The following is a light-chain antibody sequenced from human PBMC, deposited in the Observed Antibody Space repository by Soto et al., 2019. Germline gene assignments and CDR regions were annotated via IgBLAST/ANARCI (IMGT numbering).Light chain of an antibody. Sequence: EIVLTQSPGTLSLSPGERATLSCRATQSISSSYLAWYQQKPGQAPRLLSYDASTRATGIPDRFSGSGSGTDFTLSLNRVEPEDYAVYHCQQYHSAPRTFGQGTKVEIK. CDR1: QSISSSY. J-gene: IGKJ1*01. CDR3: QQYHSAPRT. V-gene: IGKV3-20*01. CDR2: DAS.